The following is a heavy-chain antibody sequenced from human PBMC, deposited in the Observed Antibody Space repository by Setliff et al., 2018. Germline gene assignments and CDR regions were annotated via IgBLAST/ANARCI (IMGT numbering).Heavy chain of an antibody. CDR1: GGSFSGHY. Sequence: SETLSLTCAVSGGSFSGHYWSWIRQPPGKGLEWIGEINHSGSTNYNPSLKSRVTISADTSKNEFSLRLRSVTAADTAVYYCARVRYKYCGGDCYSASFDYWGQGKLVTVSS. CDR3: ARVRYKYCGGDCYSASFDY. D-gene: IGHD2-21*01. J-gene: IGHJ4*02. V-gene: IGHV4-34*01. CDR2: INHSGST.